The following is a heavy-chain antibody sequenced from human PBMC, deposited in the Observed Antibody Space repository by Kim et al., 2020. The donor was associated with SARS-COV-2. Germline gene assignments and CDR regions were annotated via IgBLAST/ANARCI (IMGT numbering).Heavy chain of an antibody. Sequence: GGSLRLSCAASGFTFSSYGMHWVRQAPGKGLEWVAVIWYDGSNKYYADSVKGRFTISRDNSKNTLYLQMNSLRAEDTAVYYCARDNGAGYDYVWGSYRHLTYYYYGMDVWGQGTTVTVSS. V-gene: IGHV3-33*08. CDR1: GFTFSSYG. CDR2: IWYDGSNK. J-gene: IGHJ6*02. D-gene: IGHD3-16*02. CDR3: ARDNGAGYDYVWGSYRHLTYYYYGMDV.